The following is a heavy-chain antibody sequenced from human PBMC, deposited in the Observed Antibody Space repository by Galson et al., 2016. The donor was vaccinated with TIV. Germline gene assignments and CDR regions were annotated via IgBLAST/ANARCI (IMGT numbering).Heavy chain of an antibody. V-gene: IGHV3-30*18. CDR3: AKDAGYSYGYDYGMGV. CDR1: GFIFSDYA. J-gene: IGHJ6*02. CDR2: ISYGGNNK. Sequence: SLRLSCAASGFIFSDYAIHWVRQAPGKGLEWVALISYGGNNKFYGDSVKGRFTISRDNSKNTVSLQMNSLRAEDTAVYYCAKDAGYSYGYDYGMGVWGQGTTVTVSS. D-gene: IGHD5-18*01.